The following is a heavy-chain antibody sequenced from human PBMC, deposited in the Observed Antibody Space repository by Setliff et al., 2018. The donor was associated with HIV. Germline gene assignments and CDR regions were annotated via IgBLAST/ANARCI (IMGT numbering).Heavy chain of an antibody. CDR3: ARGKVGYDGIMDV. J-gene: IGHJ6*04. D-gene: IGHD3-16*01. CDR2: INAGNGNT. Sequence: AASVKVSCKASGYTFTSYAMHWVRQAPGQRLEWMGWINAGNGNTKYSQEFQGRVTITRDTSASTAYMELSSPRSEDMAVYYCARGKVGYDGIMDVWGKGTTVTVSS. V-gene: IGHV1-3*03. CDR1: GYTFTSYA.